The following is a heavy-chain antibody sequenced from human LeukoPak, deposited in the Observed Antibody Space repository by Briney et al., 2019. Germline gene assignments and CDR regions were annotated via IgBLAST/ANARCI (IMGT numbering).Heavy chain of an antibody. CDR3: TRAPIDSSPDY. Sequence: PGGSLRLSCTASGFTFGDYAMSWSRQAPGKGLEWVGFIRSKAYGGTTEYAASVKGRFTISRDDSKSIAYLQMNSLKTEDTAVYYCTRAPIDSSPDYWGQGTLVTVSS. CDR2: IRSKAYGGTT. D-gene: IGHD6-13*01. CDR1: GFTFGDYA. V-gene: IGHV3-49*03. J-gene: IGHJ4*02.